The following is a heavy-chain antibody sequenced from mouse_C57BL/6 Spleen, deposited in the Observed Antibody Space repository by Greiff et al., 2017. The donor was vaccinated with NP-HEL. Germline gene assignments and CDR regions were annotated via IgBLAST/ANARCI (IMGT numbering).Heavy chain of an antibody. Sequence: EVKVEESGGGLVKPGGSLKLSCAASGFTFSDYGMHWVRQAPEKGLEWVAYISSGSSTIYYADTVKGRFTISRDNAKNTQFLQMTGLRSENTAMYYCARQQYGDRYFDVWGTGTTVTVSS. D-gene: IGHD2-13*01. J-gene: IGHJ1*03. CDR1: GFTFSDYG. CDR3: ARQQYGDRYFDV. V-gene: IGHV5-17*01. CDR2: ISSGSSTI.